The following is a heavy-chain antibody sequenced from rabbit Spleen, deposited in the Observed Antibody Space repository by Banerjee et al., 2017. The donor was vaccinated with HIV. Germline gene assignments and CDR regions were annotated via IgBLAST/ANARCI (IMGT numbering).Heavy chain of an antibody. CDR2: IDPVFGST. J-gene: IGHJ4*01. D-gene: IGHD3-1*01. CDR3: VRDTWNFNL. Sequence: QELVESGGGLVQPGESLKLSCKASGFDFSRYGVSWVRQAPGKGLEWIGYIDPVFGSTYYASWVNGRFTISRHNAQNTLYLQLNSLTAADTATYFCVRDTWNFNLWGPGTLVTVS. CDR1: GFDFSRYG. V-gene: IGHV1S7*01.